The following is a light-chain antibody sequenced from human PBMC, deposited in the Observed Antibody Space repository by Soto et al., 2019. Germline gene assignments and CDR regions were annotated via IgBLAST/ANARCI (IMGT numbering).Light chain of an antibody. J-gene: IGLJ3*02. CDR2: VNSDGSH. Sequence: QSVLTQSPSASAPLGASVKLTCTLSTGHTTSAIAWHQQQPEKGPRYLMKVNSDGSHSKGDGIPDRFSGSTSGAERYLTISGLQSEDEGDYYCQTWGTGIQWVFGGGTKVTVL. CDR1: TGHTTSA. V-gene: IGLV4-69*01. CDR3: QTWGTGIQWV.